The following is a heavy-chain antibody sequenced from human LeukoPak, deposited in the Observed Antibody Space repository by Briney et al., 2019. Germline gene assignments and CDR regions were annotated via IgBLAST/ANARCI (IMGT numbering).Heavy chain of an antibody. CDR3: ASLVVPAAIRRYGMDV. D-gene: IGHD2-2*02. J-gene: IGHJ6*02. Sequence: GASVKVSCKASGYTFTSYDINWVRQATGQGLEWMGWMSPNSGNTGYAQKFQGGVTMTRNTSISTAYMELSSLRSEDTAVYYCASLVVPAAIRRYGMDVWGQGTTVTVSS. CDR2: MSPNSGNT. CDR1: GYTFTSYD. V-gene: IGHV1-8*01.